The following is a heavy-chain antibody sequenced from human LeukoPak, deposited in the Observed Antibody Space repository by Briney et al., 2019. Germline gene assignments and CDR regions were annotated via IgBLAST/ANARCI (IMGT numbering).Heavy chain of an antibody. CDR3: ARGEQRGSGTVHFDF. J-gene: IGHJ4*02. Sequence: SETLSLTCGVSGGSVSNTNWWTWVRQPPGKGLEWIGEVNLQGSTNYNPSLKSRVAISADRSNNQFSLRLNSVTAADTAVFYCARGEQRGSGTVHFDFWGQGILVTVSS. CDR1: GGSVSNTNW. CDR2: VNLQGST. D-gene: IGHD3-10*01. V-gene: IGHV4-4*02.